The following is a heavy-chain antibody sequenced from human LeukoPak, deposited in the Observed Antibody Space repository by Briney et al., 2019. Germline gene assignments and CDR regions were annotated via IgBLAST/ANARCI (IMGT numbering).Heavy chain of an antibody. CDR3: ARFGSSTWYKGAFDI. D-gene: IGHD6-13*01. V-gene: IGHV4-34*12. J-gene: IGHJ3*02. Sequence: SETLSLTCAVYGGSFSGYYWSWIRQPPGKGLEWIGEIVQSGNTKYNPSLKSRVNLSVDTSKNQISLNLSSVTAADTAVYYCARFGSSTWYKGAFDIWGQGTMVTVAS. CDR1: GGSFSGYY. CDR2: IVQSGNT.